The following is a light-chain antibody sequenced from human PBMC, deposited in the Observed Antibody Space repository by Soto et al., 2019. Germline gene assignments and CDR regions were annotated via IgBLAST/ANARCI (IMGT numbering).Light chain of an antibody. CDR2: GAS. CDR1: QSISNTY. V-gene: IGKV3D-7*01. CDR3: HQASTLPLT. J-gene: IGKJ4*01. Sequence: EIVMTQSPATLSLSPGERVTLSCRASQSISNTYLSWYQQKPGQAPRLLIYGASTRATGVPARFSGSGSGTDFTLTISGLQPEDFAVYYCHQASTLPLTFGGGTKVEIK.